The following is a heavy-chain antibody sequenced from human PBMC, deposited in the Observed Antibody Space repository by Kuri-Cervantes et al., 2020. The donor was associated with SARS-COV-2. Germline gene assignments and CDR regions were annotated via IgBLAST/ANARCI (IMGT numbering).Heavy chain of an antibody. CDR1: GFTFSSYA. CDR2: ISGSGETI. Sequence: ETLSLTCAASGFTFSSYAMHWVRQAPGKGLEWVSVISGSGETIHYADSVQGRFTISRDNSKKMLYLQMKSLRAEDTAIYYCALEIMSFFGMDVWGQGTMVTVSS. V-gene: IGHV3-23*01. CDR3: ALEIMSFFGMDV. J-gene: IGHJ6*02. D-gene: IGHD2-8*01.